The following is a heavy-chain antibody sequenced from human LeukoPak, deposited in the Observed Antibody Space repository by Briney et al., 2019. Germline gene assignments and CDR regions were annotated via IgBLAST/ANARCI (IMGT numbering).Heavy chain of an antibody. J-gene: IGHJ4*02. CDR2: IKQDGSEK. CDR3: ARLGLGGYSYSLDY. D-gene: IGHD2-21*01. V-gene: IGHV3-7*01. Sequence: GGSLRLSCGASGFTFSSYWMSWVRQAPGKGLEWVANIKQDGSEKYYVDSVKGRFTISRDNAKNSLYLQMNSLRAEDTAVYYCARLGLGGYSYSLDYWGQGTLVTVSS. CDR1: GFTFSSYW.